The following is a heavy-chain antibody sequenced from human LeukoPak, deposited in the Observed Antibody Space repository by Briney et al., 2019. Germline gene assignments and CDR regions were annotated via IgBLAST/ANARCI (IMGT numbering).Heavy chain of an antibody. CDR2: ISYNGIKK. Sequence: GGSLRLSCAASGFTFVNYGFHWVRQAPGKALGWVAFISYNGIKKYADSVKGRFTISRDNSKNTLYLQMNSLRAEDTAVYYCAKDSCSSSNCYVNYMDVWGKGTTVTISS. CDR1: GFTFVNYG. V-gene: IGHV3-30*18. J-gene: IGHJ6*03. CDR3: AKDSCSSSNCYVNYMDV. D-gene: IGHD2-2*01.